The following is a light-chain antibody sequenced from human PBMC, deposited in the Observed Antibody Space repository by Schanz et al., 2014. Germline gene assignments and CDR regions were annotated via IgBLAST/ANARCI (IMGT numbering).Light chain of an antibody. CDR1: SSDVGGYNY. CDR3: CSYTGSRTVV. J-gene: IGLJ2*01. V-gene: IGLV2-14*03. Sequence: QSVLTQPASVSGSPGQSITISCTGTSSDVGGYNYVSWYQQHPGKAPKLMIYDVSNRPSGVSNRISGSKSGNTASLTVSGLQAEDEADYYCCSYTGSRTVVFGGGTKLTVL. CDR2: DVS.